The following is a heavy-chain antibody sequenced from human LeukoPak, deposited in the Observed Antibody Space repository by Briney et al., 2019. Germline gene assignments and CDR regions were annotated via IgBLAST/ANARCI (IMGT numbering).Heavy chain of an antibody. CDR2: IYPDNSYT. CDR3: ARQPNPDFDY. V-gene: IGHV5-51*01. CDR1: GYRFTNYW. Sequence: GESLKISCKGSGYRFTNYWIGWVRQMPGKGLEWMGIIYPDNSYTRYSPSFQGQVTISADKSISTAYLQWSSLKASDTAMYYCARQPNPDFDYWGQGTLVTVSS. J-gene: IGHJ4*02.